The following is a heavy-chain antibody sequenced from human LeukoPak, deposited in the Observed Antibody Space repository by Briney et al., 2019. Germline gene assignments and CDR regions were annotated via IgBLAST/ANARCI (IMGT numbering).Heavy chain of an antibody. J-gene: IGHJ4*02. V-gene: IGHV1-2*02. CDR3: APTAEAYTSWWKV. Sequence: ASVKVSCKASGYTFTGYYMHWVRQAPGQGLEFMGWINPDSGLTNYAQKFKGRVTMTRDTSISTAYLEVRSLTSDDTAVYYCAPTAEAYTSWWKVWGQGTLVTVSS. CDR2: INPDSGLT. CDR1: GYTFTGYY. D-gene: IGHD3-16*01.